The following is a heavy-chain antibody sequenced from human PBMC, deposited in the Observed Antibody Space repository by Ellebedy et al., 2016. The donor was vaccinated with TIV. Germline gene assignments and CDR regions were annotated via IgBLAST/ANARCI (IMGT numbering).Heavy chain of an antibody. CDR3: VRTGQDSWFDP. J-gene: IGHJ5*02. CDR2: ITSANRDI. Sequence: GESLKISCAASGFTFSDYSMNWVRQAPGKGLEWVSSITSANRDIGYADSVKGRFTISRDNAKNSLFLQMNTLRVDDTAVYYCVRTGQDSWFDPWGQGTLVTVSS. V-gene: IGHV3-21*01. CDR1: GFTFSDYS.